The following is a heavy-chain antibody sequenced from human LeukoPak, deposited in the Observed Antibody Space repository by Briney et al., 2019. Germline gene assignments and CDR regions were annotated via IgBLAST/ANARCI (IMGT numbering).Heavy chain of an antibody. D-gene: IGHD3-22*01. Sequence: SETLSLTCTVSGGSISSNNYYWGWLRQAPGKGLEWIGSVYYSGSTFYNPSLKSRLTVSVDTSKNQFSLRLTSVTAADTAVYYCARHPTYYHFDFWGRGTLVTVS. CDR2: VYYSGST. CDR3: ARHPTYYHFDF. V-gene: IGHV4-39*01. CDR1: GGSISSNNYY. J-gene: IGHJ4*02.